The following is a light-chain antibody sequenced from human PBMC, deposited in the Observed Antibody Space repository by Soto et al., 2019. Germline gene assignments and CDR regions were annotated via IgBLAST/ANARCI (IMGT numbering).Light chain of an antibody. CDR1: QSVSSN. Sequence: EIVMTQSPATLSVSPGERATLSCRASQSVSSNLAWYQQKPGQAPRLLIYSASTRATDIPDRFSGSGSGTDFTLTISRLEPEDFAVYYCQQYGSSITFGQGTRLEIK. CDR2: SAS. CDR3: QQYGSSIT. J-gene: IGKJ5*01. V-gene: IGKV3-20*01.